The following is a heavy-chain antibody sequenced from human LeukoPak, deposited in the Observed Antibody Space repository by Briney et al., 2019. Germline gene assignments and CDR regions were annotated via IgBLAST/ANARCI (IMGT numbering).Heavy chain of an antibody. D-gene: IGHD2-15*01. J-gene: IGHJ1*01. CDR1: GDSISRYY. V-gene: IGHV4-59*01. CDR2: IYYSGST. Sequence: SETLSLTCTVSGDSISRYYWSWIRQPPGKGLEWIGYIYYSGSTNYNPSLKSRVTISVDTSKNQFSLKLNSVTAADTAVYYCAKSGWYFQHWGQGTLVTVSS. CDR3: AKSGWYFQH.